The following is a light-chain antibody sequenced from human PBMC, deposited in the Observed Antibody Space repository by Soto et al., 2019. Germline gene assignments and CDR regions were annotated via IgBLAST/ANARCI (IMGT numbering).Light chain of an antibody. CDR2: DAS. CDR3: HQCIYWPHT. Sequence: EIVMTQSPATLSVSPGEGATLSCKASQNVYNNLAWYQQIPGQPPRLLIYDASTRATGISARFSGSGSGTDFTLTINTLQSDDFAVYFCHQCIYWPHTFGGGTNVDIK. J-gene: IGKJ4*01. V-gene: IGKV3-15*01. CDR1: QNVYNN.